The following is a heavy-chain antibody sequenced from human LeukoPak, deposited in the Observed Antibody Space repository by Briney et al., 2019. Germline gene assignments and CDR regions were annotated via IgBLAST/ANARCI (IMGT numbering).Heavy chain of an antibody. CDR3: AKDAPLLWFGELLYNYFDY. J-gene: IGHJ4*02. CDR2: IRYDGSDK. V-gene: IGHV3-30*02. Sequence: PGGSLRLSCAASGFTFSSYGMHWVRQAPGKGLEWVAFIRYDGSDKYSADSVKGRFTISRDNSKNTLYLQMNSLRAEDTALYYCAKDAPLLWFGELLYNYFDYWGQGTLVTVSS. D-gene: IGHD3-10*01. CDR1: GFTFSSYG.